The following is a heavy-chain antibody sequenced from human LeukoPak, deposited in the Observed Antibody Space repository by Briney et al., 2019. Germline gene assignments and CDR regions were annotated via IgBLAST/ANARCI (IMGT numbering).Heavy chain of an antibody. Sequence: SETLSLTCTVSGGSISGYYWAWIRQSPGKGLEWIANIYNSGTTSYNPSLKSRVTISVDTSKNQFSLRLSSVTAADTAVYYCARGWDSGYNFYGMDVWGQGNTVTVSS. CDR1: GGSISGYY. CDR2: IYNSGTT. V-gene: IGHV4-59*01. J-gene: IGHJ6*02. D-gene: IGHD1-26*01. CDR3: ARGWDSGYNFYGMDV.